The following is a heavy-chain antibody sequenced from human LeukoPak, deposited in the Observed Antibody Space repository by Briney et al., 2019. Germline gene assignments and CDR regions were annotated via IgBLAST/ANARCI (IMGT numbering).Heavy chain of an antibody. J-gene: IGHJ4*02. D-gene: IGHD1-26*01. CDR2: IYGSGDGT. CDR1: GLTFSNYA. V-gene: IGHV3-23*01. CDR3: AKGHAPSWSYADY. Sequence: PGGSLRVSCAASGLTFSNYAMTGVRQAPGKGMERASTIYGSGDGTYYADSVKVRFTISRDNSKNTLNVQMNSLRVEDTAVYYCAKGHAPSWSYADYCGQGTLVTVSS.